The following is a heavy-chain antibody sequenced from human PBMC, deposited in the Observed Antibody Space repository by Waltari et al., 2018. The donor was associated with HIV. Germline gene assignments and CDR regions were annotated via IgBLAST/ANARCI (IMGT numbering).Heavy chain of an antibody. J-gene: IGHJ4*02. V-gene: IGHV3-7*01. CDR3: ARDLYSSGWGYFDY. Sequence: EVQLVESGVGLVQPGGSLRLPCAASGFTFSSYWLSWVRQAPGKGLEWVANIKQDGSEKYYVDSVKGRFTISRDNAKNSLYLQMNSPRAEDTAVYYCARDLYSSGWGYFDYWGQGTLVTVSS. CDR1: GFTFSSYW. D-gene: IGHD6-19*01. CDR2: IKQDGSEK.